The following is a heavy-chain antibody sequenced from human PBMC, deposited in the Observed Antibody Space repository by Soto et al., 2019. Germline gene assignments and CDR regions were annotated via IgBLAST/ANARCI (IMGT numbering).Heavy chain of an antibody. CDR3: AKDVGQQRVRNYGMDV. CDR2: VSYDGNHK. Sequence: QVQLVESGGGVIQPGTSLSLSCGSSGFTFRSFGMYWVRQAPGKGLEWVAVVSYDGNHKYYADSVKGRFTVSRDNDKNMLYLQMNSLRGEDTAVYYCAKDVGQQRVRNYGMDVWGQGTTVTVSS. J-gene: IGHJ6*02. CDR1: GFTFRSFG. V-gene: IGHV3-30*18. D-gene: IGHD6-13*01.